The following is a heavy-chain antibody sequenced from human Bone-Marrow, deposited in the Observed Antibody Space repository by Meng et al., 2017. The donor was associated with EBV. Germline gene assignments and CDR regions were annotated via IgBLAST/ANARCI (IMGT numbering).Heavy chain of an antibody. CDR3: ARGGRASARAGVGHDF. Sequence: QVPLKQWGAGLLKPSETLSLTCAVYGGSFSGYYWSWIRQPPGKGLEWIGEINHSGSTNYNPSLKSRLTISVDTSKSQFSLKLSSVTAADTAVYYCARGGRASARAGVGHDFWGQGTLVTVSS. D-gene: IGHD6-6*01. V-gene: IGHV4-34*01. CDR1: GGSFSGYY. J-gene: IGHJ4*02. CDR2: INHSGST.